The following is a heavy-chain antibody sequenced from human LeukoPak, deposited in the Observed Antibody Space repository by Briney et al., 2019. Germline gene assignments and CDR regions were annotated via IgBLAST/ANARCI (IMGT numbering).Heavy chain of an antibody. V-gene: IGHV3-74*01. CDR2: INGDGSNS. J-gene: IGHJ4*02. CDR1: GFTFTTYW. Sequence: GGSLRLSCVASGFTFTTYWMHWVRQAPGKGLVWVSRINGDGSNSNYADSVRGRFTISRDNARNTLYLQMNGLRAEDTALYYCARTSPTSHFDFWGQGTLVTVSS. D-gene: IGHD3-16*01. CDR3: ARTSPTSHFDF.